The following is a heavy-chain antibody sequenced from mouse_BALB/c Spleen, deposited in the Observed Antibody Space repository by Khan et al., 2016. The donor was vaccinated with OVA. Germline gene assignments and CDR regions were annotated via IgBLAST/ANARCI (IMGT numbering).Heavy chain of an antibody. Sequence: EVKLEVSGPGLVKPSQSLSLTCTVTGYSITSGYGWNWIRQFPGNKLEWMGYIRYSGSTNFNPSLKSQISLTRDTSKNQSFLQLNSVTTEDTATYYSARTGRIKYWGQGTTLTVSA. CDR3: ARTGRIKY. CDR2: IRYSGST. CDR1: GYSITSGYG. V-gene: IGHV3-1*02. J-gene: IGHJ2*01. D-gene: IGHD1-1*01.